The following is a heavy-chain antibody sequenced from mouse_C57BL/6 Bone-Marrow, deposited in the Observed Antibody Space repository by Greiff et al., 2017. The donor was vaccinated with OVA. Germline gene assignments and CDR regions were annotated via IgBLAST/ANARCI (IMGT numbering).Heavy chain of an antibody. CDR2: IDPGTGGT. Sequence: VQLKESGAELVRPGASVTLSCKASGYTFTDYEMHWVQQTPVHGLEWIGAIDPGTGGTAYNQKFKGKAILTADKSSSTAYMVISSLTSEDSAVYYCTRSYSNYGDFDYWGQGTTLTVSS. CDR1: GYTFTDYE. D-gene: IGHD2-5*01. CDR3: TRSYSNYGDFDY. V-gene: IGHV1-15*01. J-gene: IGHJ2*01.